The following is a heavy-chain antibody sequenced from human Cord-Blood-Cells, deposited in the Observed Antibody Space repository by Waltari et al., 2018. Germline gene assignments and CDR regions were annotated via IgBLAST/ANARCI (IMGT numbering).Heavy chain of an antibody. CDR1: GYTFTGYS. J-gene: IGHJ5*02. D-gene: IGHD2-2*01. CDR2: INPNSGCT. Sequence: QVQLVQSGAEVKKPGASVKVSCKASGYTFTGYSMHWVRQAPGQGLEWIGLINPNSGCTNYAQKFQGRVTMTRDTSISTAYMELSRLRSDDTAVYYCARDVYCSSTSCYNWFDPWGQGTLVTVSS. CDR3: ARDVYCSSTSCYNWFDP. V-gene: IGHV1-2*02.